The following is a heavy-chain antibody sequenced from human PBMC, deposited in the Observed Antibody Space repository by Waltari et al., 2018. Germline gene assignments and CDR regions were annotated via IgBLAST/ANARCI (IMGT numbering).Heavy chain of an antibody. CDR3: AKDAFGNTYLDY. CDR1: GFTFSNFG. Sequence: QVQLVESGGGVVQPGRSLRLSCAASGFTFSNFGMHWVRQAPGKGLEWVALVGFDGSQQYYADSVRGRFTISRDNSKRVLYLDMGSLRADDTAIYYCAKDAFGNTYLDYWGQGTLVTVSS. J-gene: IGHJ4*02. D-gene: IGHD3-10*01. V-gene: IGHV3-30*02. CDR2: VGFDGSQQ.